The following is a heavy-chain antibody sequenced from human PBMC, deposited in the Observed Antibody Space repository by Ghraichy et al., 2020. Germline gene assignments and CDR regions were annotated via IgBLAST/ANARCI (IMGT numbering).Heavy chain of an antibody. V-gene: IGHV1-69*06. Sequence: SVKVSCKASGGAAGGTFRSYAISWVRQAPGQGLEWMGGIIPVFERATYAQSFLGRVTITADKSTTTAYMELSSLRPEDTAVYYCARCDAAFREFDYGGQGTLVTVSS. CDR2: IIPVFERA. CDR1: GGAAGGTFRSYA. J-gene: IGHJ4*02. D-gene: IGHD3-10*01. CDR3: ARCDAAFREFDY.